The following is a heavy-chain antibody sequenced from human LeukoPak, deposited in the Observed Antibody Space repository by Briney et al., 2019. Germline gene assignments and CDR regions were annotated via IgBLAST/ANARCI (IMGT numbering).Heavy chain of an antibody. J-gene: IGHJ6*02. Sequence: GGSLRLSCTASEFSFSDYYMSWIRQAPGKGLEWVSYISSSSSDTDYTESVKGRFTISRDNAKNSLFLQMNSLRAEDTALHYCARGHHGMEVGGRGTTVTVSS. CDR1: EFSFSDYY. V-gene: IGHV3-11*05. CDR2: ISSSSSDT. CDR3: ARGHHGMEV.